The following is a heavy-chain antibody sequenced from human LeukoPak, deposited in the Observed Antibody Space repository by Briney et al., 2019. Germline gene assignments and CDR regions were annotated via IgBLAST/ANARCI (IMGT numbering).Heavy chain of an antibody. CDR1: GGSISSGGYS. V-gene: IGHV4-30-2*01. CDR3: ARSYDSSGVYDY. Sequence: PSQTLSLTCAVSGGSISSGGYSWSWIRQPPGKGLEWIGYIYHSGSTYYNPSLKSRVTISVDRSKNQFSLKLSSVTAADTAVYYCARSYDSSGVYDYWGQGTLVTVSS. D-gene: IGHD3-22*01. J-gene: IGHJ4*02. CDR2: IYHSGST.